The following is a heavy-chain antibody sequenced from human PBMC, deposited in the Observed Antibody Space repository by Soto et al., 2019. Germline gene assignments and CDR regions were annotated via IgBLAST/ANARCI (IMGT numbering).Heavy chain of an antibody. CDR1: GFTFSSYA. V-gene: IGHV3-64*01. CDR3: ARGPSYRLPHFDY. Sequence: GGSLRLSCAASGFTFSSYAMHWVRQAPGKGLEYVSAISSNGGSTYYANSVKGRFTISRDNSKNTLYLQMGSLRAEDMAVYYCARGPSYRLPHFDYWGQGTLVTVSS. D-gene: IGHD3-10*01. J-gene: IGHJ4*02. CDR2: ISSNGGST.